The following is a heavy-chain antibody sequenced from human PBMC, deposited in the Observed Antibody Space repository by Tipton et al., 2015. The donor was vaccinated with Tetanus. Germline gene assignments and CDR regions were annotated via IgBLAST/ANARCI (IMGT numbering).Heavy chain of an antibody. CDR2: ISYDGSNK. V-gene: IGHV3-30*03. CDR3: ARASKQQLGGYFDY. J-gene: IGHJ4*02. CDR1: GFTFSSYG. D-gene: IGHD6-13*01. Sequence: SLRLSCTASGFTFSSYGMHWVRQAPGKGLEWVAVISYDGSNKYYADSVKGRFTISRDNSRNTLYLQMNGLRAEDTAVYFCARASKQQLGGYFDYWGQGTLVTVSS.